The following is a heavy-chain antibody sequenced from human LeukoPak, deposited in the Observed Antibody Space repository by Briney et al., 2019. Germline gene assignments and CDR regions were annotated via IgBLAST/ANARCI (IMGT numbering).Heavy chain of an antibody. CDR2: IKRDGSEK. V-gene: IGHV3-7*05. D-gene: IGHD3-10*01. Sequence: GGSLRLSCAASGFTFSSYWMSWVRQAPGKGLEWVANIKRDGSEKYYVDSVKGRFTIFRDNAENSLYLQMNSLRAEDTAVYYCARARDYGSGKANAFDIWGQGTMVTVSS. CDR1: GFTFSSYW. CDR3: ARARDYGSGKANAFDI. J-gene: IGHJ3*02.